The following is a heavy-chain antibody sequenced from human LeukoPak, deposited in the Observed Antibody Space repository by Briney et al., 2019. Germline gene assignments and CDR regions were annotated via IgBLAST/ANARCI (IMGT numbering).Heavy chain of an antibody. CDR1: GGFISSSSYY. J-gene: IGHJ5*02. CDR3: ARSIPGDRAFDP. D-gene: IGHD7-27*01. V-gene: IGHV4-39*07. Sequence: SETLSLTCTVSGGFISSSSYYWGWIRQPPGKGLEWIGSIYYSGSTYYNPSLKSRVTISVDTSKNQFSLKLSSVTAADTAVYYCARSIPGDRAFDPWGQGTLVTVSS. CDR2: IYYSGST.